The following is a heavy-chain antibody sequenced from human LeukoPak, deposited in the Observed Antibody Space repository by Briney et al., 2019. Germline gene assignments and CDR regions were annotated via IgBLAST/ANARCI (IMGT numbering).Heavy chain of an antibody. Sequence: PPETLSLTCSVSGGSISSYYWSWIRQPPGKGLEWIGYIYDSGSTNYNPSLKSRVTISADTSKNQFSLKLSSVTAADTAVYYCARGYCSGGSCVDYWGQGTLVTVSS. CDR1: GGSISSYY. J-gene: IGHJ4*02. CDR3: ARGYCSGGSCVDY. V-gene: IGHV4-59*01. CDR2: IYDSGST. D-gene: IGHD2-15*01.